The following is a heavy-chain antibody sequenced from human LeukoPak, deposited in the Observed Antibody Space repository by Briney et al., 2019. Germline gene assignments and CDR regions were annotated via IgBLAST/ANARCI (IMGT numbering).Heavy chain of an antibody. V-gene: IGHV4-59*06. CDR3: ARGGTYYDNPYYFDY. Sequence: PSETLSLTCTVSGGSISSYYWSWIRQHPGKGLEWIGYIYYSGSTYYNPSLKSRVTISVDTSKNQFSLKLSSVTAADTAVYYCARGGTYYDNPYYFDYWGQGTLVTVSS. J-gene: IGHJ4*02. D-gene: IGHD3-22*01. CDR2: IYYSGST. CDR1: GGSISSYY.